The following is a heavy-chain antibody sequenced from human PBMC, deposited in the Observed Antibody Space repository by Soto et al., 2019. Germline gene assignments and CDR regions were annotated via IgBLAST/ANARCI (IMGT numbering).Heavy chain of an antibody. D-gene: IGHD2-2*02. J-gene: IGHJ6*02. CDR2: IIPIFGTA. V-gene: IGHV1-69*13. Sequence: SVKVSCKASGGTFSSYAISWVRQAPGQGLEWMGGIIPIFGTANYAQKFQGRVTITADESTSTAYMELSSLRSEDTAVYYCARSLTEGYCTITGCYTRPLYGMDVWGQGTTVTSP. CDR1: GGTFSSYA. CDR3: ARSLTEGYCTITGCYTRPLYGMDV.